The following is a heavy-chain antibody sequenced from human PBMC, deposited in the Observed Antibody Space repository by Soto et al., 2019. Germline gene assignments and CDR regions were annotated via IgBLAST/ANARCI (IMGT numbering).Heavy chain of an antibody. V-gene: IGHV4-30-4*01. J-gene: IGHJ4*02. D-gene: IGHD6-6*01. Sequence: SETLSLTCTVSGGSIKSGDYHWSWTRQSPAKGLEWIGYIHNSGTSFYNPSLRGRVTVTLDTSRSQFSLTLASVTAAATAAYYCVRAERIAATQLDYWGQG. CDR2: IHNSGTS. CDR1: GGSIKSGDYH. CDR3: VRAERIAATQLDY.